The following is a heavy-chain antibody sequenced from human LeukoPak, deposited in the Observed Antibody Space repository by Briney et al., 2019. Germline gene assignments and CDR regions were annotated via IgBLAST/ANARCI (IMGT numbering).Heavy chain of an antibody. Sequence: GGSLRLSCAASGFTFSSYSMNWVRQAPGKGLEWVSSISSSSSYIYYADSVKGRFTISRDNAKNSLYLQMNSLRAEDPAVYYCARGIPPPPGVMYDSSGYYLIDYWGQGTLVTVSS. V-gene: IGHV3-21*01. D-gene: IGHD3-22*01. CDR3: ARGIPPPPGVMYDSSGYYLIDY. CDR1: GFTFSSYS. CDR2: ISSSSSYI. J-gene: IGHJ4*02.